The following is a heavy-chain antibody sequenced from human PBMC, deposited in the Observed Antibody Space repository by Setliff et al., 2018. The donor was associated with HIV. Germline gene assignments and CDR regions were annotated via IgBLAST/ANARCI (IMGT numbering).Heavy chain of an antibody. V-gene: IGHV1-3*04. D-gene: IGHD7-27*01. CDR2: INTGQGNT. Sequence: ASVKVSCKASGYTFTSYAIHWVRQAPGQRLEWMGWINTGQGNTKYSQEFQGRVTITRDTSATTAYMELRSLRSDDTAVYYCARDKTGDLWYFDSWGQGTLVTVSS. CDR3: ARDKTGDLWYFDS. J-gene: IGHJ4*02. CDR1: GYTFTSYA.